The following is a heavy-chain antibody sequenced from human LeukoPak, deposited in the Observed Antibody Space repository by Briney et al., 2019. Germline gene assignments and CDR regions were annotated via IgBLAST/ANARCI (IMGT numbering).Heavy chain of an antibody. V-gene: IGHV3-15*01. J-gene: IGHJ4*02. CDR3: TTVLIAVAGKGRGFDY. D-gene: IGHD6-19*01. CDR2: IKSKTDGGTT. CDR1: GFTFSNAW. Sequence: PGGSLRLSCAASGFTFSNAWMSWVRQAPGKGLEWAGRIKSKTDGGTTDYAAPVKGRFTISRDDSKNTLYLQMNSLKTEDTAVYYCTTVLIAVAGKGRGFDYWGQGTLVTVSS.